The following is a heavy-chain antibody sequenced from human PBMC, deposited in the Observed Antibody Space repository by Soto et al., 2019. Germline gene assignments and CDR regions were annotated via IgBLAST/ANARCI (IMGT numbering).Heavy chain of an antibody. Sequence: QITLKESGPTLVKPTQTLTLTCTFSGFSLNTGGVGVGWIRQPPGKALEWLALIYWNEDMRYSPSLKSRLTITKDTSKNQVVLTMTNMDPVDTATYYCAHRGYGDYPRDNWFDPWGQGTLVTGSS. J-gene: IGHJ5*02. CDR2: IYWNEDM. D-gene: IGHD4-17*01. CDR3: AHRGYGDYPRDNWFDP. V-gene: IGHV2-5*01. CDR1: GFSLNTGGVG.